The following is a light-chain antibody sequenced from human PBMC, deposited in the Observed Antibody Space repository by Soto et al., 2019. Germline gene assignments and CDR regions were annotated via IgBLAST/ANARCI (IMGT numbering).Light chain of an antibody. CDR2: KAS. J-gene: IGKJ5*01. Sequence: DIQMTQSPSTLSASVGDRVTITCRASQSISSWLAWFQQKPGKAPKLLVYKASTLESGVPSRCSGSGSGKLFTLTINLQQPDYVATYCCQQYGSYSITFGQGTRLEIK. V-gene: IGKV1-5*03. CDR3: QQYGSYSIT. CDR1: QSISSW.